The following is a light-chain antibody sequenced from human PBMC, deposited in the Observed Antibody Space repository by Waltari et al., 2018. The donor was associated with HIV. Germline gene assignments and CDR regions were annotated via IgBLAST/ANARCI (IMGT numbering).Light chain of an antibody. CDR3: CAYASTNSPYYI. V-gene: IGLV2-14*01. CDR1: NSDVGAYDF. Sequence: QSALTQPASVSGSPGQSITISCTGTNSDVGAYDFVSWYQQHPGKAPMLLIYKSFHRASGISDLFSASRSGNTASLTISGLQPEDEADYYCCAYASTNSPYYIFGGGTTVT. CDR2: KSF. J-gene: IGLJ1*01.